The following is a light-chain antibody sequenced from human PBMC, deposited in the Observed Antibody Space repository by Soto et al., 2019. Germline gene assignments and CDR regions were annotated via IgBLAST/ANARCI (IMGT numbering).Light chain of an antibody. J-gene: IGKJ1*01. V-gene: IGKV2-28*01. CDR2: LGS. Sequence: EIVMTQSPLSLPVTPGESASISCRSSQSLLHSNGYNYLDWYLQKPGQSPQLLIYLGSNRASGVPDRFSGSGSGTDFTLNIRRVGAEDVGVYYCMQALQTPPAFGQATKVDIK. CDR1: QSLLHSNGYNY. CDR3: MQALQTPPA.